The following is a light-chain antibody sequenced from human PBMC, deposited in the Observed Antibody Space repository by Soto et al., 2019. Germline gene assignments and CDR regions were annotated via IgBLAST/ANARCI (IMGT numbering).Light chain of an antibody. Sequence: QSALTQPLSVSGAPGQRVTISCTGSSSNIGAGYDVHWYQQLPGTAPKLLIYGNSNRPSGVPDRFSGSKSGTSASLAITGLQAEDEADYYCQSYDSTLNALYVFGTGTKVTVL. CDR2: GNS. CDR1: SSNIGAGYD. J-gene: IGLJ1*01. V-gene: IGLV1-40*01. CDR3: QSYDSTLNALYV.